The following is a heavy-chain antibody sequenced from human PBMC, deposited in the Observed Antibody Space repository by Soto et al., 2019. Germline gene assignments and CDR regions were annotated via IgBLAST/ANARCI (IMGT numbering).Heavy chain of an antibody. J-gene: IGHJ6*02. CDR3: ARSPPYYYDRPPRDYGMDV. Sequence: GASVKVSCKASGYTFTSYDINWVRQATGQGLEWMGWMNPNSGNTGYAQKFQGRVTMTRNTSISTAYMELSSLRSEDTAVYYCARSPPYYYDRPPRDYGMDVWGQGTTVTVSS. D-gene: IGHD3-22*01. CDR1: GYTFTSYD. CDR2: MNPNSGNT. V-gene: IGHV1-8*01.